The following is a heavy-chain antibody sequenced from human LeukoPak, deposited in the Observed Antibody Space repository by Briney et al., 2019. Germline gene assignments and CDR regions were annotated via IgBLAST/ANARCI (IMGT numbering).Heavy chain of an antibody. Sequence: PSETLSLTCTVSGGSISSGDYYWSWIRQPPGKGLEWIGYIYHSGSTYYNPSLKSRVTISVDRSKNQFSLKLSSVTAADTAVYYCARADYGGNGFDYWGQGTLVTVSS. J-gene: IGHJ4*02. CDR1: GGSISSGDYY. CDR2: IYHSGST. CDR3: ARADYGGNGFDY. V-gene: IGHV4-30-2*01. D-gene: IGHD4-23*01.